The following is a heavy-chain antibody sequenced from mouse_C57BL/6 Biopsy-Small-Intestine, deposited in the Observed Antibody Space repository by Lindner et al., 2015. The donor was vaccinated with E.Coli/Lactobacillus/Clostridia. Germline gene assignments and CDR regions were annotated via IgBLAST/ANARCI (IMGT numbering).Heavy chain of an antibody. CDR1: GGTFTNYA. CDR3: ARGLGDAYNYFYYHLDV. J-gene: IGHJ1*01. V-gene: IGHV1S18*01. CDR2: IMLRFGTA. D-gene: IGHD2-1*01. Sequence: SVKVSCKASGGTFTNYAISWVRQARGQGLEWMGGIMLRFGTANYPQKFQDRLRITADSSTNTAYMELSSLTSEDTAVYYCARGLGDAYNYFYYHLDVWGQGTTVIVSS.